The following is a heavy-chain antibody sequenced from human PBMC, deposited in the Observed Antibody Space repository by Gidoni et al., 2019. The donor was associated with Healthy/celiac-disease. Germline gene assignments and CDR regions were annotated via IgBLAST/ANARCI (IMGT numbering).Heavy chain of an antibody. CDR2: ISSSSSYI. CDR3: ARGYGSGSYWYFDL. Sequence: VQLVESGGGLVKPGGSLRLSCASSGFTFSSYSMNWVRQAPGKGLEWVSSISSSSSYIYYADSVKGRFTISRDNAKNTLYLQMNSLRAEDTAVYYCARGYGSGSYWYFDLWGRGTLVTVSS. V-gene: IGHV3-21*01. J-gene: IGHJ2*01. D-gene: IGHD3-10*01. CDR1: GFTFSSYS.